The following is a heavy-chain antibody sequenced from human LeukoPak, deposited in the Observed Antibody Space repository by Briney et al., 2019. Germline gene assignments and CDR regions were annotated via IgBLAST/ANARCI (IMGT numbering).Heavy chain of an antibody. CDR3: ARVPIYCSSTSCPPDY. J-gene: IGHJ4*02. D-gene: IGHD2-2*01. CDR1: GYTFTSYG. Sequence: ASVKVSCKAPGYTFTSYGISWVRQAPGQGLEWMGWISAYNGNTNYAQKLQGRVTMTTDTSTSTAYMELRSLRSDDTAVYYCARVPIYCSSTSCPPDYWGQGTLVTVSS. V-gene: IGHV1-18*01. CDR2: ISAYNGNT.